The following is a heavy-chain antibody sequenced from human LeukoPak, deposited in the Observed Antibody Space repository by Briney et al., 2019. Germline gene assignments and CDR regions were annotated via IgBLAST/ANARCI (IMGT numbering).Heavy chain of an antibody. CDR3: AKAVCSTSCPFDY. CDR1: GSTFSSYG. CDR2: IRYDGSNK. V-gene: IGHV3-30*02. Sequence: GGSLRLSCAASGSTFSSYGMHWVRQAPGKGLEWVAFIRYDGSNKYYADSVKGRFTISRDNSKNTLYLQMNSLRAEDTAVYYCAKAVCSTSCPFDYWGQGTLVTVSS. J-gene: IGHJ4*02. D-gene: IGHD2-2*01.